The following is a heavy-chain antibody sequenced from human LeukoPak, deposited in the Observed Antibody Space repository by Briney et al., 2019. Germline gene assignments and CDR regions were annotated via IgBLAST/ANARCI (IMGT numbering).Heavy chain of an antibody. CDR2: LYHSGST. CDR3: ARDNEDYDSSGYYYVAY. V-gene: IGHV4-4*02. D-gene: IGHD3-22*01. J-gene: IGHJ4*02. CDR1: GGSITSSNW. Sequence: SGTLSLTCAVSGGSITSSNWWSWVRQPPGKGLEWIGELYHSGSTNYNPSLKSRVTISVDKSKNQFSLKLSSVTAADTAVYYCARDNEDYDSSGYYYVAYWGQGTLVTVSS.